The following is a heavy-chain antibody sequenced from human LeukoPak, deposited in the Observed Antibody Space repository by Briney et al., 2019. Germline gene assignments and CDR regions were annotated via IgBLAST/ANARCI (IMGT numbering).Heavy chain of an antibody. D-gene: IGHD4-11*01. V-gene: IGHV5-51*01. Sequence: GESLKISCKGSGYRFSDYWIAWVRQMPGKGLEWMGIIYPGDSDTRYSPSFQGQVTISADRSVSTAYVQWTSLKASDTAKYYCARLVTVTTQWLQYWGQGTLVTVSS. J-gene: IGHJ4*02. CDR1: GYRFSDYW. CDR3: ARLVTVTTQWLQY. CDR2: IYPGDSDT.